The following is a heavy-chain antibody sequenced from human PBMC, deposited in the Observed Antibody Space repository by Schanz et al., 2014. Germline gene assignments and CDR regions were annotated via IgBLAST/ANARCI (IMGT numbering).Heavy chain of an antibody. CDR3: ARAKRFGDMDV. J-gene: IGHJ6*02. CDR2: ISAYNGHT. CDR1: GYTFSDYG. D-gene: IGHD3-10*01. V-gene: IGHV1-18*01. Sequence: QVQLVQSGDEVKKPGASVKVSCKTSGYTFSDYGIKWVRQAPGQGLEWMGWISAYNGHTDYAQKRQGRVTLTTDTTTSTAYMELRSLRSDDAAVYYCARAKRFGDMDVWGQGTTVTVSS.